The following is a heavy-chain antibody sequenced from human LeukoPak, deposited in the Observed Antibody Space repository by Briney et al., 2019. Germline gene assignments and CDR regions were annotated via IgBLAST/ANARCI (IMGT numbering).Heavy chain of an antibody. CDR1: GGSIGSAGYF. D-gene: IGHD3-10*01. CDR3: ARAEVVRGIILDY. J-gene: IGHJ4*02. Sequence: QTLSLTCTVSGGSIGSAGYFWNWIRQRPGKGLEWIGFISSSGNTFYNPSRKSRVTISIDTSKNHFSLRLSSVTAADTAVYYCARAEVVRGIILDYWGQGALVTVSS. CDR2: ISSSGNT. V-gene: IGHV4-31*03.